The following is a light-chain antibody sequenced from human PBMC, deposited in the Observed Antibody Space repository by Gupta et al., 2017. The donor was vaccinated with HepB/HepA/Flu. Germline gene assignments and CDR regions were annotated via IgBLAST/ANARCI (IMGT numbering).Light chain of an antibody. Sequence: QSVLPQPPSASAIPGQRVTISCSGSSSNIGSNTVNWYQQLPGTAPKLLIYINNQRPSGVPARFSGSKSGTSASLAISGLQAEDEADYYCSSWDDSRNGIIFGGGTKVTVL. CDR2: INN. V-gene: IGLV1-44*01. CDR3: SSWDDSRNGII. CDR1: SSNIGSNT. J-gene: IGLJ2*01.